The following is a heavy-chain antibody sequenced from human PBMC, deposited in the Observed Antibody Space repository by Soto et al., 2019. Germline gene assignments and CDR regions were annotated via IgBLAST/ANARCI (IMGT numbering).Heavy chain of an antibody. CDR1: GFTFSSYA. D-gene: IGHD3-3*01. V-gene: IGHV3-30*18. CDR2: ISYDGSNK. Sequence: GGSLRLSCAASGFTFSSYASHGFRQPPAKGLEWVAVISYDGSNKYYADSVKGRFTISRDNSKNTLYLQMNSLRAEDTAAYHCAKSSRFLEWLPKNYFDYWGQGTLVTVSS. CDR3: AKSSRFLEWLPKNYFDY. J-gene: IGHJ4*02.